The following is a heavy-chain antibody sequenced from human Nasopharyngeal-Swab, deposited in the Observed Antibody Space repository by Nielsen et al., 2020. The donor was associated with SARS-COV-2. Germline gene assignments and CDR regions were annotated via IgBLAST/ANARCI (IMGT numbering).Heavy chain of an antibody. D-gene: IGHD3-22*01. J-gene: IGHJ3*02. CDR3: ARGEPYYDSSGYYLGVYAFDI. V-gene: IGHV4-39*07. CDR2: IYYSGST. Sequence: WIRQPPGKGLEWIGSIYYSGSTYYNPSLKSRVTISVDTSKNQFSLKLSSVTAADTAVYYCARGEPYYDSSGYYLGVYAFDIWGQETMVTVSS.